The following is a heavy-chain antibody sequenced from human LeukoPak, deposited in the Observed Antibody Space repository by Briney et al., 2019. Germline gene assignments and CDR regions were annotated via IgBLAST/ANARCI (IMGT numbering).Heavy chain of an antibody. Sequence: SQTLSLTCAVSGGSISSGGYSWSWIRQPPGKGPEWIGYIYHSGSTYYNPSLKSRVTISVDRSKNQFSLKLSSVTAADTAVYYCAKGYEFVFDYWGQGTLVTVSS. CDR3: AKGYEFVFDY. V-gene: IGHV4-30-2*01. J-gene: IGHJ4*02. CDR2: IYHSGST. CDR1: GGSISSGGYS. D-gene: IGHD3/OR15-3a*01.